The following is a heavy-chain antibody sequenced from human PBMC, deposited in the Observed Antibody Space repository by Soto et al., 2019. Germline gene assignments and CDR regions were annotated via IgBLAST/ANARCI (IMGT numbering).Heavy chain of an antibody. CDR3: ARVPSPFDYYYAMDV. D-gene: IGHD3-16*01. J-gene: IGHJ6*02. CDR1: GDSISSGNKY. V-gene: IGHV4-30-4*01. CDR2: IFSSGTT. Sequence: QVQLRESGPGLVMPSQTLSLTCTASGDSISSGNKYWSWIRQPPGKGLEWIGYIFSSGTTYYNPSLKSRLTMSLDASQNQFSLKLNSLTDADTAVYFCARVPSPFDYYYAMDVWGQGTTVTVSS.